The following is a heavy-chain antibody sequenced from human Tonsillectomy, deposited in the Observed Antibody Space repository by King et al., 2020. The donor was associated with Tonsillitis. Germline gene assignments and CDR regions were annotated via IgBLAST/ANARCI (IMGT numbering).Heavy chain of an antibody. CDR1: GGSISSSDYS. V-gene: IGHV4-30-4*01. J-gene: IGHJ3*02. Sequence: QLQESGPGLVKPSQTLSLTCNVSGGSISSSDYSWTWIRQPPGKGLEWIGYIFYSVNTFYNPSPKSRVTISVDTSRTQFSLRLRSVTAADTAVYYCARSIPAARHQDAFDIWGQGTMVTVSS. CDR3: ARSIPAARHQDAFDI. CDR2: IFYSVNT. D-gene: IGHD2-2*01.